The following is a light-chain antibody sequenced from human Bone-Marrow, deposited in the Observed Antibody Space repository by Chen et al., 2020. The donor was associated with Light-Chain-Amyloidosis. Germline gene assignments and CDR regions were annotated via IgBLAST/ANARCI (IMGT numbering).Light chain of an antibody. V-gene: IGLV2-14*01. CDR2: EVT. Sequence: QSALTQPASVSGSPGQSITISCTGTSSDVGGYNYVSWYQQHPGKVPKVMIYEVTNRPSGVSNRFSGSKSGNTASLTISGLQAEDEADYYCSSYSVTSPLVVFGGGTKLTVL. CDR3: SSYSVTSPLVV. CDR1: SSDVGGYNY. J-gene: IGLJ2*01.